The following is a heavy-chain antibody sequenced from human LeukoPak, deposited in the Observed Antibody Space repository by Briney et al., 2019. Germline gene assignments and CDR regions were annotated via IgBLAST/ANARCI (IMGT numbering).Heavy chain of an antibody. CDR1: GFTFSSFT. Sequence: GGSLRLSCAASGFTFSSFTMNWVRQAPGKGLEWVSSIGASVYYGDSVRGRFTISRDDTKNSIYLQMDSLRVDDTAVYFCARDKPGIAAPDVWGKGTTVTVSS. CDR3: ARDKPGIAAPDV. D-gene: IGHD6-13*01. V-gene: IGHV3-21*01. CDR2: IGASV. J-gene: IGHJ6*04.